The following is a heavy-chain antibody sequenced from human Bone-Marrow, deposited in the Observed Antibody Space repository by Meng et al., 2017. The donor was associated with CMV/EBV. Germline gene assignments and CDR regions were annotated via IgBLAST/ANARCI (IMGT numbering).Heavy chain of an antibody. J-gene: IGHJ5*02. D-gene: IGHD1-26*01. CDR1: DGSISSYY. CDR2: IYYSGST. Sequence: GSLRLSCTVSDGSISSYYWSWIRQPPGKGLEWIGYIYYSGSTNYNPSLKSRVTISVDTSKNQFSLKLSSVTAADTAVYYCARARELLQGHNWFDPWGQGTLVTVSS. CDR3: ARARELLQGHNWFDP. V-gene: IGHV4-59*08.